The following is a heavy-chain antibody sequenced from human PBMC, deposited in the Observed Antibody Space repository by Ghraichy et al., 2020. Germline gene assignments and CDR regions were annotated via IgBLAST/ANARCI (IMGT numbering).Heavy chain of an antibody. CDR2: INHNGGT. Sequence: SETLSLTCAVSGGSFSGYCWSWIRQSPGKGLEWIGEINHNGGTNYNPSLNSRVSISIDTSQNQLSLKLTSVTAADTAVYFCARAPSVTYSTNLDLWGQGTLVTVSS. CDR3: ARAPSVTYSTNLDL. J-gene: IGHJ4*02. V-gene: IGHV4-34*01. CDR1: GGSFSGYC. D-gene: IGHD2-8*01.